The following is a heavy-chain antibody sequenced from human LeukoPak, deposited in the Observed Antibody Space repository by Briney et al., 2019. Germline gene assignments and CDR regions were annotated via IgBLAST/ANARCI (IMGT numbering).Heavy chain of an antibody. CDR2: IIPILGIA. J-gene: IGHJ4*02. Sequence: ASVKVSCKASGGTFSSYAISWVRQAPGQGLEWMGRIIPILGIANYAQKFQGRVTITADKSTSTAYMELSSLRSEDTAVYYCARDLSDYYDSSGYLCFDYWGQGTLVTVSS. CDR3: ARDLSDYYDSSGYLCFDY. CDR1: GGTFSSYA. V-gene: IGHV1-69*04. D-gene: IGHD3-22*01.